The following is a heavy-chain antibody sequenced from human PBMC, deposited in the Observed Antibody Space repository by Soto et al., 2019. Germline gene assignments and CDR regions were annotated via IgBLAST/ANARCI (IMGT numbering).Heavy chain of an antibody. J-gene: IGHJ6*02. CDR1: GFTFSSYG. CDR3: ARDLLRYSGYDMGYYYYGMDV. D-gene: IGHD5-12*01. CDR2: IWYDGSNK. Sequence: ESGGGVVQSGRSLRLSCAASGFTFSSYGMHWVRQAPGKGLEWVAVIWYDGSNKYYADSVKGRFTISRDNSKNTLYLQMNSLRAEDTAVYYCARDLLRYSGYDMGYYYYGMDVWGQGTTVTVSS. V-gene: IGHV3-33*01.